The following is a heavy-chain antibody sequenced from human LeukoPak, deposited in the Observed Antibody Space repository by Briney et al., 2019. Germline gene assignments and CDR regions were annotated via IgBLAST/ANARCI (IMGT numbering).Heavy chain of an antibody. CDR2: ISYDGSNK. CDR3: AKVLSSSWYGGFDY. V-gene: IGHV3-30*18. Sequence: GRSLRLSCAASGFTLSSYGMHWVRQAPGKGLEWVAVISYDGSNKYYADSVKGRFTISRDNSKNTLYLQMNSLRAEDTAVYYCAKVLSSSWYGGFDYWGQGTLVTVSS. CDR1: GFTLSSYG. D-gene: IGHD6-13*01. J-gene: IGHJ4*02.